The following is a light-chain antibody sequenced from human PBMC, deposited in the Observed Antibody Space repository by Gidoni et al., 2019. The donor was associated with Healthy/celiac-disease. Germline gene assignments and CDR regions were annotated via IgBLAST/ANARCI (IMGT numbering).Light chain of an antibody. CDR3: QQLNSYHLFT. J-gene: IGKJ3*01. V-gene: IGKV1-9*01. Sequence: DIQFTQSPSFLSASVGDRVTITCRASQGISSYLAWYQQKPGKAPKLLIYAASTLQSGVPSRFSGSGSGTEFTLTISSLQPEDFATYYCQQLNSYHLFTFGPGTKVDIK. CDR1: QGISSY. CDR2: AAS.